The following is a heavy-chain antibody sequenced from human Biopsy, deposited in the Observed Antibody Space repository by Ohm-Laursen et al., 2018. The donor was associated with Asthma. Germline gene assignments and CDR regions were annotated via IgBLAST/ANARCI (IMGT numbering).Heavy chain of an antibody. Sequence: RSLRLSCAASGFTFSSYGMHWVRQAPGKGLEWVAVIWYDGSNKYYADSVKGRSTISRDNSKNTLYLQMNSLRAEDTAVYYCARKARHGDYDFDYWGQGTLVTVSS. CDR2: IWYDGSNK. CDR3: ARKARHGDYDFDY. V-gene: IGHV3-33*01. CDR1: GFTFSSYG. D-gene: IGHD4-17*01. J-gene: IGHJ4*02.